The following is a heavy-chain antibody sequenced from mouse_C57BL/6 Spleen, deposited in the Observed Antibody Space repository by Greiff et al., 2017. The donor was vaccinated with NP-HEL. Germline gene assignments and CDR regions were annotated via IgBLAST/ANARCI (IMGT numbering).Heavy chain of an antibody. V-gene: IGHV1-82*01. D-gene: IGHD1-1*01. CDR1: GYAFSSSW. CDR2: IYPGDGDT. Sequence: VQLQESGPELVKPGASVKISCKASGYAFSSSWMNWVKQRPGKGLEWIGRIYPGDGDTNYNGKFKGKATLTADKSSSTAYMQLSSLTSEDSAVYFCARRGYYGSSADYWGQGTTLTVSS. CDR3: ARRGYYGSSADY. J-gene: IGHJ2*01.